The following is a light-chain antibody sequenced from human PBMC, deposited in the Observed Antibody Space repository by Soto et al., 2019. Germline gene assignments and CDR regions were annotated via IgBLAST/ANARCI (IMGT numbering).Light chain of an antibody. CDR3: CSTAGSSTWV. J-gene: IGLJ3*02. V-gene: IGLV2-11*01. CDR2: DVN. Sequence: QSALTQPRSVSGSPGQSVTISCTGTSSDVGGYNYVSWYQQHPGKAPKLMIYDVNKRPSGVPDRFSGSKSGNTASLTISGLQAEDEADYYCCSTAGSSTWVFGGGTKLTVL. CDR1: SSDVGGYNY.